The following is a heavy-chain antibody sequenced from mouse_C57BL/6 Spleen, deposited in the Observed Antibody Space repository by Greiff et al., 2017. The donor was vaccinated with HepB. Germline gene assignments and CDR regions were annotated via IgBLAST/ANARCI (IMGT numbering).Heavy chain of an antibody. CDR1: GYTFTSYW. V-gene: IGHV1-64*01. CDR3: AREEGYYYGSKRDFDY. J-gene: IGHJ2*01. Sequence: VQLQQPGAELVKPGASVKLSFKASGYTFTSYWMHWVKQRPGQGLEWIGMIHPNSGSTNYNEKFKSKATLTVDKSSSTAYMQLSSLTSEDSAVYYCAREEGYYYGSKRDFDYWGQGTTLTVSS. D-gene: IGHD1-1*01. CDR2: IHPNSGST.